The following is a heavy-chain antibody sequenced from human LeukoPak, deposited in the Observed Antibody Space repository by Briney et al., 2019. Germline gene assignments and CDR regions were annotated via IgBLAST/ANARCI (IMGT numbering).Heavy chain of an antibody. V-gene: IGHV3-23*01. CDR3: AKIPHSSYYYDSSGYLDY. CDR2: ISGSGGST. J-gene: IGHJ4*02. CDR1: GFTFSTYA. Sequence: QPGGSLRLSCAASGFTFSTYAMNWARQAPGKGLEWVSAISGSGGSTYTADSVKGRFTISRNNSKNTLYLQMNSLRAEDTAIYYCAKIPHSSYYYDSSGYLDYWGQGTLVSVSS. D-gene: IGHD3-22*01.